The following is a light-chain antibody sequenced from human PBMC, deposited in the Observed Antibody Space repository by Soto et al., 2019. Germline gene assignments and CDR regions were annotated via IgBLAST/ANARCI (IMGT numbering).Light chain of an antibody. CDR2: AAS. V-gene: IGKV1-39*01. CDR3: QQNYSSPYT. CDR1: QTISNY. Sequence: DIQMTQSPSSLSASLGGSVTITCRARQTISNYLNWYQQRPGEAPKLLIYAASSLQSGVPSRFSGSGSGTDFTLTISSLQPEDFALYYCQQNYSSPYTFGQGTNLEIK. J-gene: IGKJ2*01.